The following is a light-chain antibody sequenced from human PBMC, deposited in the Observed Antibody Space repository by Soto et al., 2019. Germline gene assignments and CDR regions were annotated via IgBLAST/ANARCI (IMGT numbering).Light chain of an antibody. CDR2: RND. CDR1: SSNIGTNY. J-gene: IGLJ3*02. Sequence: QSVLTQPPSASGTPGQRVTISCSGSSSNIGTNYVYWYQQLPGTAPKLLIYRNDQRPSGVPDRISGSKSGTSASLAISGLRSEDEADYYCAAWDDSLRGWVFGGGTKVTVL. V-gene: IGLV1-47*01. CDR3: AAWDDSLRGWV.